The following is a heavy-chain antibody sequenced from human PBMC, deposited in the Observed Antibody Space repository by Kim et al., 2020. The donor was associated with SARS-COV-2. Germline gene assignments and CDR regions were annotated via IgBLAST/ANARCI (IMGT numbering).Heavy chain of an antibody. CDR1: GGSFSGYY. CDR3: ARRRGDY. V-gene: IGHV4-34*01. Sequence: SETLSLTCAVYGGSFSGYYWSWIRQPPGKGLEWIGEINHSGSTNYNPSLKSRVTISVDTSKNQFSLKLSSVTAADTAVYYCARRRGDYWGQGTLVTVSS. CDR2: INHSGST. J-gene: IGHJ4*02. D-gene: IGHD3-10*01.